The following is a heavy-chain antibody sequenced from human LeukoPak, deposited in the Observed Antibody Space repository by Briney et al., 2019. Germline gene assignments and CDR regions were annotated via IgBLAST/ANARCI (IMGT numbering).Heavy chain of an antibody. D-gene: IGHD3-22*01. Sequence: GGSLRLSCVASGLTVGGNCISWVRQAPGKGLEWVSVIYSDGSTYYSDSVKGRFTISRDNSKNTLYLQMDSLRAEDTAVYYCAKAFEEVVITAIDYWGQGTLVTVSS. J-gene: IGHJ4*02. V-gene: IGHV3-53*05. CDR1: GLTVGGNC. CDR2: IYSDGST. CDR3: AKAFEEVVITAIDY.